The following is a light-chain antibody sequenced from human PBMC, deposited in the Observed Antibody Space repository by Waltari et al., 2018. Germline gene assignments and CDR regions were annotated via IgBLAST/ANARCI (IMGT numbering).Light chain of an antibody. CDR3: QQYGNSPL. J-gene: IGKJ4*01. V-gene: IGKV3-20*01. CDR1: QSVSSKY. CDR2: GTS. Sequence: DIVFTQSPYTLSLSPGDRVTLSCRASQSVSSKYAGWYQQKPGQAQRLLNDGTSSRATGIPDRFSGSGSGTDFSLTISRLEPEDVAVYYCQQYGNSPLFGGGTKLEI.